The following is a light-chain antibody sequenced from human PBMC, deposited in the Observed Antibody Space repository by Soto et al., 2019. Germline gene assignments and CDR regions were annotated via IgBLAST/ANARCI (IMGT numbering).Light chain of an antibody. CDR3: QQYHSTLLT. CDR2: GAS. CDR1: QSVDSN. Sequence: EIVWTQSPGTLSLSPGERATLSCRANQSVDSNFLAWNQQKPGQAPRLLIYGASTRATGIPARFSGSGSGTEFTLTISSLQAEDVAVYYCQQYHSTLLTFGGGTKVDIK. J-gene: IGKJ4*01. V-gene: IGKV3-15*01.